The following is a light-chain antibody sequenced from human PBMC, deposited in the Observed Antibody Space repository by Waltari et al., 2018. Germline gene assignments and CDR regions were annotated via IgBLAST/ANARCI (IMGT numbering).Light chain of an antibody. CDR1: SSAVGASDF. CDR2: GVN. CDR3: SSYTTSGTLV. Sequence: QSAPTQPASVSGSLGQSITIPCTAPSSAVGASDFVSWHQQYPGKAPKVMIYGVNNRPSGVSNRFSGSKSGNTASLIISGLQADDEADYYCSSYTTSGTLVFGTGTKVTVL. V-gene: IGLV2-14*01. J-gene: IGLJ1*01.